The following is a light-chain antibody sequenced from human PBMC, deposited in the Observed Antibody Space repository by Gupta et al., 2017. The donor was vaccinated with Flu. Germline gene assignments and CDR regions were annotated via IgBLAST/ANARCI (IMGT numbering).Light chain of an antibody. V-gene: IGLV1-40*01. Sequence: RVTISCTGSSSNIGAGYDVHWYQQLPGTAPKLLIYGNSNRPSGVPDRFSGSKSGTSASLAITGLQAEDEADYYCQSYDSSLVWVFGGGTKLTVL. CDR2: GNS. CDR1: SSNIGAGYD. CDR3: QSYDSSLVWV. J-gene: IGLJ3*02.